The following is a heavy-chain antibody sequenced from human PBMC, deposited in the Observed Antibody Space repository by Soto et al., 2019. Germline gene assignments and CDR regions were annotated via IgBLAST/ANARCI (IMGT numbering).Heavy chain of an antibody. V-gene: IGHV4-34*01. Sequence: QVQLQQWGAGLLKPSETLSLTCAVYGGSFSGYYWSWIRQPPGKGLEWIGEINHSGSTNYNPSLTSRVAISVDTFKNQFSLNLSSVTAAVTAVYYCARGTPVGYCSGGSCYYVDYWGQGTLVTVSS. CDR2: INHSGST. J-gene: IGHJ4*02. D-gene: IGHD2-15*01. CDR1: GGSFSGYY. CDR3: ARGTPVGYCSGGSCYYVDY.